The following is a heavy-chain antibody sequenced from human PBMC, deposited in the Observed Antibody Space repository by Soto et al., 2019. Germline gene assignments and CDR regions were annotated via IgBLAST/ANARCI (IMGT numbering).Heavy chain of an antibody. D-gene: IGHD3-16*02. J-gene: IGHJ2*01. Sequence: DVQLLESGGGLVEPGGSLHLSFAALGFPPITYALNWVPQAQGKGPEWVPTISESGHKKHYADSVKGRFTISRDKPKNTLSLQMNSLRVDDTAIYYCTKSDGCGGGACYTGTYYYFDVWGRGTLVTVSS. CDR2: ISESGHKK. V-gene: IGHV3-23*01. CDR3: TKSDGCGGGACYTGTYYYFDV. CDR1: GFPPITYA.